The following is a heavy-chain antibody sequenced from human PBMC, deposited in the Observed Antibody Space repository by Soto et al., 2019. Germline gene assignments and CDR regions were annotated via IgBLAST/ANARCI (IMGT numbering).Heavy chain of an antibody. CDR3: ARLRAAEKSYFDY. CDR1: GGSISSSNSY. CDR2: IYYSGST. V-gene: IGHV4-39*01. J-gene: IGHJ4*01. Sequence: SETLSLTCTVSGGSISSSNSYWRWIRQPPGKRLDWIGSIYYSGSTYYNPSLKSRVTISVDTSKNQFSLKLSSETAADTAVYYCARLRAAEKSYFDYWGQGTLVTVSS. D-gene: IGHD2-15*01.